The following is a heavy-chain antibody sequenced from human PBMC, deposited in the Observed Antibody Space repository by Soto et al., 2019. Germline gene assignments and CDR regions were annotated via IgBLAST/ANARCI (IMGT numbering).Heavy chain of an antibody. CDR1: GGTFSSYA. Sequence: SVKVSCKASGGTFSSYAISWVRQAPGQGLEWMGGIIPIFGTANYAQKFQGRVTITADESTSTAYMELRSLRSDDTAVYYCARDGYYDSSGPDYWGQGTLVTVSS. J-gene: IGHJ4*02. CDR2: IIPIFGTA. CDR3: ARDGYYDSSGPDY. D-gene: IGHD3-22*01. V-gene: IGHV1-69*13.